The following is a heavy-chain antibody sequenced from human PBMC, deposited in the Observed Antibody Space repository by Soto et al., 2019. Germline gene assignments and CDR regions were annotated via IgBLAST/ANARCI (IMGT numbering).Heavy chain of an antibody. CDR3: ARHVKIYDILTGYGAFDI. CDR1: GGSISSSSYY. V-gene: IGHV4-39*01. CDR2: IYYSGST. D-gene: IGHD3-9*01. Sequence: SETLSVTCTVSGGSISSSSYYWGWIRQPPGKGLEWIGSIYYSGSTYYNPSLKSRVTISVDTSKNQFSLKLSSVTAADTAGYYCARHVKIYDILTGYGAFDIWGQGTMVT. J-gene: IGHJ3*02.